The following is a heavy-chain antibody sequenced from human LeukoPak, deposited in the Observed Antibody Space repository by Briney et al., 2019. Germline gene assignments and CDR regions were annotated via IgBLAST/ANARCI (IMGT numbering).Heavy chain of an antibody. J-gene: IGHJ3*02. V-gene: IGHV3-66*01. CDR3: ARGRITVANTGAFDI. CDR1: GFTVSGNY. CDR2: INSAGTI. Sequence: GGSLRLSCAASGFTVSGNYMSWVRQAPGKGLEWVSVINSAGTIYYADSVKGRFSISRDNSKNTLYLQMNTLRAEDTAVYYCARGRITVANTGAFDIWGQGTMVTVS. D-gene: IGHD6-13*01.